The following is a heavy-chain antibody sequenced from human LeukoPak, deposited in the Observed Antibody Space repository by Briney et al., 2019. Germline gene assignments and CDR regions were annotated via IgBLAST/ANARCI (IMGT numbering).Heavy chain of an antibody. V-gene: IGHV4-31*03. CDR3: ARRIVATNAFDY. D-gene: IGHD5-12*01. Sequence: SETLSLTCTVSGGSISSGGYYWSWIRQHPGKGLEWIGYIYYSGSTYYNPSLKSRVTISVDTSKNQFSLKLSSVTAADTAVYYCARRIVATNAFDYWGQGTLVTVSS. J-gene: IGHJ4*02. CDR2: IYYSGST. CDR1: GGSISSGGYY.